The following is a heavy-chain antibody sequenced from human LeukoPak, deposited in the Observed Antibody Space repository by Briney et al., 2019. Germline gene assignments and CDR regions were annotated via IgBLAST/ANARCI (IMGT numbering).Heavy chain of an antibody. CDR3: ARDRDDYVWGSYRYRRGHFDY. D-gene: IGHD3-16*02. J-gene: IGHJ4*02. CDR2: ISRSASNI. CDR1: GFSFSSYN. V-gene: IGHV3-21*01. Sequence: GGSLRLSCVASGFSFSSYNMNWVRQAPGKGLEWVSSISRSASNIYYADSVKGRFTISRDNAKNSLYLQMNSLRAEDTAVYYCARDRDDYVWGSYRYRRGHFDYWGQGTLVTVSS.